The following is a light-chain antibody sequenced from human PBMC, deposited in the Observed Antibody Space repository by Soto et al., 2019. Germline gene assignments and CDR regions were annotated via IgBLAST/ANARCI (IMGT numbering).Light chain of an antibody. Sequence: DVVMTQSPLSLPVTPGEPASISCRSSQSLLHSDGNTYLDWYLQRPGQSPQLLIYLGSNRASGVPDRFSGSGSGTDFTLKISSVEAEDVGVYYCMQALQGPITFGQGTRLEIK. J-gene: IGKJ5*01. CDR1: QSLLHSDGNTY. CDR2: LGS. CDR3: MQALQGPIT. V-gene: IGKV2-28*01.